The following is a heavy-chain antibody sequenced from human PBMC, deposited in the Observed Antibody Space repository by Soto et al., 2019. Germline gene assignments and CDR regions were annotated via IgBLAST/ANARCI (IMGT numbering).Heavy chain of an antibody. CDR3: AKGGGSARDFDY. J-gene: IGHJ4*02. V-gene: IGHV3-30*18. D-gene: IGHD1-26*01. CDR2: TSYDGNNK. Sequence: LCCTGSGFTFGNYGMHWVRQAPGKGLEWVASTSYDGNNKYYADSLKGRFTISRDNSKKMVYLQMTSLGPEDTAVYYCAKGGGSARDFDYWGQGALVTVSS. CDR1: GFTFGNYG.